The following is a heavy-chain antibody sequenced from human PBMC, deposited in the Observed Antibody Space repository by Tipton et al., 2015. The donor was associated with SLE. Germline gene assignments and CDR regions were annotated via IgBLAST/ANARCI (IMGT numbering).Heavy chain of an antibody. CDR1: GFTFSNAW. CDR2: IKSKTDGGTT. J-gene: IGHJ3*02. CDR3: TTDRSSWSGNAFDI. V-gene: IGHV3-15*01. Sequence: GSLRLFCAASGFTFSNAWMSWVRQAPGKGLEWVGRIKSKTDGGTTDYAAPVKGRFTISRDDSKNTLYLQMNSLKTEDTAVYYCTTDRSSWSGNAFDIWGQGTMVTVSS. D-gene: IGHD6-13*01.